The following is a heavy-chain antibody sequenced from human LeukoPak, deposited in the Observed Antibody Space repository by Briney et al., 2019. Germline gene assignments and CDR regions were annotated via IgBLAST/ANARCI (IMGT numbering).Heavy chain of an antibody. D-gene: IGHD6-13*01. V-gene: IGHV3-23*01. Sequence: GGTLRLSCAASGFTFSSYGMSWVRQAPGKGLEWVSVISGSGGSTYYADSVKGRFTISSDNSKNTLYLQMNSLRAEDTAVYYCATTGYSSRNYWGQGTLVTVSS. CDR1: GFTFSSYG. CDR2: ISGSGGST. J-gene: IGHJ4*02. CDR3: ATTGYSSRNY.